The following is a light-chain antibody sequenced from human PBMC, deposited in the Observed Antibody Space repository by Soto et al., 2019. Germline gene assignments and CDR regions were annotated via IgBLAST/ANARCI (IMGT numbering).Light chain of an antibody. CDR2: SNN. J-gene: IGLJ2*01. CDR1: SSNIGSNT. Sequence: QSVLTQPPSASGTPGQRVTISCSGSSSNIGSNTVNWYQQLPGTAPNLLIYSNNQRPTGVPDRFSGSKSGTSASLAISGLQSEDEADYYCAAWDDSLNCVVFGGGTKVTVL. CDR3: AAWDDSLNCVV. V-gene: IGLV1-44*01.